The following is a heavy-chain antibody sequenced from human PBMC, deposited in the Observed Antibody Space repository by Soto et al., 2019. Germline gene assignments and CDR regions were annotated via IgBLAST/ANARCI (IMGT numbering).Heavy chain of an antibody. D-gene: IGHD3-3*01. J-gene: IGHJ3*02. CDR1: GGSVSSGSYY. CDR2: INYSGGT. Sequence: PSETLSLTCSVSGGSVSSGSYYWSWIRQPPGKGLEWIGYINYSGGTSFNSSLKSRVTISGDTSKNQFSLRLSSVTAADTAVYYCASSILGVLRFLEWEDAFDIWGQGTMVTVSS. CDR3: ASSILGVLRFLEWEDAFDI. V-gene: IGHV4-61*01.